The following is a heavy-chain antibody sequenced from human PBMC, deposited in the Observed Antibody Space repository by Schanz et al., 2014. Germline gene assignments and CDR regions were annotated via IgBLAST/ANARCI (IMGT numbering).Heavy chain of an antibody. CDR3: TKGRTFGR. Sequence: QVQLVQSGAEVKKPGASVKVSCKVSGYSLNVLSMHWVRQAPGQGLEWMGIINPSGGSTSYAQKFQGRVTMTRNTSITTAYLELSSLRSGDTAVYYCTKGRTFGRWGQGTLVTVSS. J-gene: IGHJ4*02. D-gene: IGHD3-16*01. CDR2: INPSGGST. V-gene: IGHV1-46*02. CDR1: GYSLNVLS.